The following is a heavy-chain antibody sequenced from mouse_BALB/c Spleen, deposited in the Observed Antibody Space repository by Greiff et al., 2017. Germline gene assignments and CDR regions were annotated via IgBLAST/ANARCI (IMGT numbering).Heavy chain of an antibody. D-gene: IGHD2-1*01. V-gene: IGHV5-6-3*01. Sequence: EVKVVESGGGLVQPGGSLKLSCAASGFTFSSYGMSWVRQTPDKRLELVATINSNGGSTYYPDSVKGRFTISRDNAKNTLYLQMSSLKSEDTAMYYCAREGNYGAWFAYWGQGTLVTVSA. CDR2: INSNGGST. CDR1: GFTFSSYG. J-gene: IGHJ3*01. CDR3: AREGNYGAWFAY.